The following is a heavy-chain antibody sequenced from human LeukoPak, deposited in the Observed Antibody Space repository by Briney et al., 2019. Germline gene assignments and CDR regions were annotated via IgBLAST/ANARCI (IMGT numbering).Heavy chain of an antibody. J-gene: IGHJ4*02. V-gene: IGHV3-48*03. CDR3: ASLYCGADCYSGY. Sequence: PGGSLRLSCAASGFTFSSHEMNWVRQAPGKGLEWVSYISGSGRTIYYADSVKGRFTISRDNAKSSLYLQVNSLRAEDTAVYYCASLYCGADCYSGYWGQGTLVTVSS. CDR1: GFTFSSHE. CDR2: ISGSGRTI. D-gene: IGHD2-21*02.